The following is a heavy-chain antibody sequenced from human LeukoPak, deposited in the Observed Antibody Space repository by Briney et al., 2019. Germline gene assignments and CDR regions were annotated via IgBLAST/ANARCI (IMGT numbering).Heavy chain of an antibody. J-gene: IGHJ4*02. CDR1: GFTFSSYG. CDR2: IWYDGSNK. CDR3: AKDRNYYDSSGYYLIDY. D-gene: IGHD3-22*01. V-gene: IGHV3-33*06. Sequence: GGSLRLSXAASGFTFSSYGMHWVRQAPGKGLEWVAVIWYDGSNKYYADSVKGRFTISRDNSKNTLYLQMNSLRAEDTAVYYCAKDRNYYDSSGYYLIDYWGQGTLVTVSS.